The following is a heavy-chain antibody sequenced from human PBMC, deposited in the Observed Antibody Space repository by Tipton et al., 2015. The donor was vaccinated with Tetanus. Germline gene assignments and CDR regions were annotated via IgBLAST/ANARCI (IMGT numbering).Heavy chain of an antibody. V-gene: IGHV1-69*01. CDR3: ATAKYGFNSVRIYYGLDV. Sequence: QSGPEVKKPGSSVKVSCKSSGGPFYKHGIDWVRQAPGQGLEWMGGIIPASGATNYAHKFQGRVTMTADASTTTVHMELSNLRSDDTAVYYCATAKYGFNSVRIYYGLDVWGQGTTVTVSS. CDR1: GGPFYKHG. D-gene: IGHD5-24*01. CDR2: IIPASGAT. J-gene: IGHJ6*02.